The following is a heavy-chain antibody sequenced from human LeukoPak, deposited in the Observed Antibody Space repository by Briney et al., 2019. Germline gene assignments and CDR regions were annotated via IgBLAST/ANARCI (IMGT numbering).Heavy chain of an antibody. CDR1: GFTFSASW. V-gene: IGHV3-7*01. J-gene: IGHJ6*03. Sequence: PGGSLRLSCAASGFTFSASWMTWVRQAPGKGLEWVANIKQDGTEQYTADSLKGRFTISRDNAKRLLFLQMNSLRVGDTAVYYCARVGPPYYYYYMDVWGNGTTVTVSS. CDR2: IKQDGTEQ. CDR3: ARVGPPYYYYYMDV.